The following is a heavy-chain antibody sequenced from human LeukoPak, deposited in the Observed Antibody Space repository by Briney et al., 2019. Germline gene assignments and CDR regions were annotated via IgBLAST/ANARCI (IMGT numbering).Heavy chain of an antibody. J-gene: IGHJ6*03. D-gene: IGHD3-10*01. V-gene: IGHV3-74*01. Sequence: GGSLRLSCVASGFTFSNYWMHWVRQAPGKGLVWVSRIKTDGSRTNYADSVKGRFTISRDNAKNTVYLEMNSLRSEDTAVYYCVRWYGGSGLENYYYYMDVWGQGTMVTVSS. CDR2: IKTDGSRT. CDR1: GFTFSNYW. CDR3: VRWYGGSGLENYYYYMDV.